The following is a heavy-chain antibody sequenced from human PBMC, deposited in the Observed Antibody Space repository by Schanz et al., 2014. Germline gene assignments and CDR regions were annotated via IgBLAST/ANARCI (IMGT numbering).Heavy chain of an antibody. CDR2: VHPGGST. J-gene: IGHJ4*02. D-gene: IGHD5-18*01. Sequence: EVQLVESGGGLVQPGGSLRLSCVVSGFIVRSNYMTWVRQAPGKGLEWVSFVHPGGSTYYPDSVKGRFTISRDSSKNTLYLQMNSLRPEDTAVYYCAKDAENTAMITDYFDYWGQGTLVTVSS. V-gene: IGHV3-66*01. CDR1: GFIVRSNY. CDR3: AKDAENTAMITDYFDY.